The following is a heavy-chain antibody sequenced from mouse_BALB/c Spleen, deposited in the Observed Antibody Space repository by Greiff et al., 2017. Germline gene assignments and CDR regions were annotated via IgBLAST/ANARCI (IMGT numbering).Heavy chain of an antibody. J-gene: IGHJ3*01. CDR3: ARAPYDGYYAWFAY. V-gene: IGHV7-1*02. D-gene: IGHD2-3*01. Sequence: EVKVVESGGGLVQPGGSLRLSCATSGFTFSDFYMEWVRQPPGKRLEWIAASRNKANDYTTEYSASVKGRFIVSRDTSQSILYLQMNALRAEDTAIYYCARAPYDGYYAWFAYWGQGTLVTVSA. CDR1: GFTFSDFY. CDR2: SRNKANDYTT.